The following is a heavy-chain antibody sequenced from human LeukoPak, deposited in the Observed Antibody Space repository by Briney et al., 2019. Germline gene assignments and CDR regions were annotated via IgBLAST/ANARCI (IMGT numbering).Heavy chain of an antibody. J-gene: IGHJ3*02. CDR2: MYSGGST. Sequence: GGSLRLSCAASGFGVRSNYMSWVRQSPRKALEWVSIMYSGGSTGYADSVKGRFIISRDHSKNTLYLQMNSLRAEDTAVYYCARDRYCSGGNCYGDAFDIWGQGTMVTVSS. CDR3: ARDRYCSGGNCYGDAFDI. D-gene: IGHD2-15*01. CDR1: GFGVRSNY. V-gene: IGHV3-53*01.